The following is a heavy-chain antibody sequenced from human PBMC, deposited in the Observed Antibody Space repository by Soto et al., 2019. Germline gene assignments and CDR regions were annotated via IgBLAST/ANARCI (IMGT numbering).Heavy chain of an antibody. J-gene: IGHJ4*02. V-gene: IGHV5-51*01. CDR1: GYSFTSYW. Sequence: GESLKISCKGSGYSFTSYWIGWVRQMPGKGLEWMGIIYPGDSDTRYSPSFQGQVTISADKSISTAYLQWSSLKASDTAMYYCARFGGYCSGGSCYYMGFDYWGQGTLVTVSS. D-gene: IGHD2-15*01. CDR3: ARFGGYCSGGSCYYMGFDY. CDR2: IYPGDSDT.